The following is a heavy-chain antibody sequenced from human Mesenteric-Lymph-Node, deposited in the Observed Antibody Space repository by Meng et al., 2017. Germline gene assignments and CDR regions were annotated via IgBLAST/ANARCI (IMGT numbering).Heavy chain of an antibody. V-gene: IGHV4-39*07. Sequence: SETLFLTCTVSGGSISSSSYYWGWIRQPPGKGLEWIGSIYYSGSTYYNPSLKSRVTISVDTSKNQFSLKLSSVTAADTAVYYCARVSKHHFGDYFDYWGQGTLVTVSS. CDR2: IYYSGST. D-gene: IGHD3-10*01. CDR3: ARVSKHHFGDYFDY. J-gene: IGHJ4*02. CDR1: GGSISSSSYY.